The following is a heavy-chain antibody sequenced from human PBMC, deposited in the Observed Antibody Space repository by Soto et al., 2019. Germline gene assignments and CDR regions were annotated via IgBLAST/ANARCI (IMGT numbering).Heavy chain of an antibody. D-gene: IGHD3-16*02. J-gene: IGHJ4*02. Sequence: PGGSLRLSCAASGFTFSSYGMHWVRQAPGKGLEWVAVIWYDGSNKYYADSVKGRFAISRDNSKITLYLQMNSLRAEDTAVYYCARAMITFGGVIASDYWGQGTLVTVSS. CDR3: ARAMITFGGVIASDY. CDR1: GFTFSSYG. CDR2: IWYDGSNK. V-gene: IGHV3-33*01.